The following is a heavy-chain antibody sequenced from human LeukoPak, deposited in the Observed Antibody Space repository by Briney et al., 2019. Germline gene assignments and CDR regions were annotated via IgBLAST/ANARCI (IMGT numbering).Heavy chain of an antibody. CDR1: GLTFSSYW. D-gene: IGHD1-26*01. V-gene: IGHV3-74*01. J-gene: IGHJ4*02. CDR3: ARGNRGSWSIPFDY. CDR2: INSDGSST. Sequence: GGSLRLSCAASGLTFSSYWMHWVRQAPGEGLVWVSRINSDGSSTSYADSVKGRFTISRDNAKNTLYLQMNSLRAEDTAVYYCARGNRGSWSIPFDYWGQGSLVTVSS.